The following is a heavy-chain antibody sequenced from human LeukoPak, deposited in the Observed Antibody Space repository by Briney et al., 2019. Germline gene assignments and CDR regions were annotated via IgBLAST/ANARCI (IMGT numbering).Heavy chain of an antibody. CDR1: GGSISTYY. J-gene: IGHJ4*02. D-gene: IGHD1-1*01. CDR2: IYTTECT. CDR3: AIRRTTGTTGYFDY. Sequence: SETLSLTCTVSGGSISTYYWSWIRQPPGKGLEWIGYIYTTECTNYNHSLKSRVAISVDASKNQFSLRLSSVTATDTAFYDCAIRRTTGTTGYFDYRGQGILVTVSS. V-gene: IGHV4-4*09.